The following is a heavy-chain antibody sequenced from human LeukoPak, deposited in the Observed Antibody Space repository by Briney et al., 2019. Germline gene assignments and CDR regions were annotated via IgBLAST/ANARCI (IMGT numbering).Heavy chain of an antibody. CDR1: GFSLSTSGMC. CDR2: IDWDDDK. CDR3: ARIPYDSSGFLFDY. V-gene: IGHV2-70*11. J-gene: IGHJ4*02. Sequence: SGPALVKPTQTLTLTCTFSGFSLSTSGMCVSWIRQPPGKALEWLARIDWDDDKYYSTSLKTRLTISKDTSKNQVVLTMTNMDPVDTATYYCARIPYDSSGFLFDYWGQGTLVTVSS. D-gene: IGHD3-22*01.